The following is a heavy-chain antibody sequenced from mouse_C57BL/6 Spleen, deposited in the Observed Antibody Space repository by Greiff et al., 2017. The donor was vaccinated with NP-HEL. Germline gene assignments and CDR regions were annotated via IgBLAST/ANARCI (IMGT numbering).Heavy chain of an antibody. CDR1: GYTFTSYW. Sequence: VQLQQSGAELVKPGASVKMSCKASGYTFTSYWITWVKQRPGQGLEWIGDIYPGSGSTNYNEKFKSKATLTVDTSSSTAYMQLSSLTSEDSAVYYCARYYDYDGYFDYWGQGTTLTVSS. J-gene: IGHJ2*01. CDR3: ARYYDYDGYFDY. CDR2: IYPGSGST. V-gene: IGHV1-55*01. D-gene: IGHD2-4*01.